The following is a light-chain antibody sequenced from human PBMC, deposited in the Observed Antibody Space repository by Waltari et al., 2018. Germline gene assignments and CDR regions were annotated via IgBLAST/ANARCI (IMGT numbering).Light chain of an antibody. CDR1: ETVTNNY. Sequence: EIVLTQSPGTLSLSPGERATLSCRASETVTNNYLAWFQQKPGQTPRLLIYDTYFRATGVPDRFSGSGSGTDFTLTISRLEPEDFAVYYCQQYGISYAFGQGTRLEIK. V-gene: IGKV3-20*01. CDR2: DTY. J-gene: IGKJ2*01. CDR3: QQYGISYA.